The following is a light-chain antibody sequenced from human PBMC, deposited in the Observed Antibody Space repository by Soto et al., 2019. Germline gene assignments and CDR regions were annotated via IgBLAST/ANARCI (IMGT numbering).Light chain of an antibody. J-gene: IGKJ1*01. CDR2: GES. CDR1: QSVSRSY. Sequence: EIVLTQSPGTLSLSPGEGVTLSCRASQSVSRSYLGWYQQKPGQAARLLIYGESSRADGIPDRFTGSGSGTDFTLTISRLEPEDFTVYFCQQYGSSPWTLGQGTKVEIK. CDR3: QQYGSSPWT. V-gene: IGKV3-20*01.